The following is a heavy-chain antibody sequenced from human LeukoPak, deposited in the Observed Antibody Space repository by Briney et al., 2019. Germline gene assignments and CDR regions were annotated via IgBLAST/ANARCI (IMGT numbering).Heavy chain of an antibody. CDR2: ISYDGSNK. CDR3: ARRVGATEGSLHFDY. D-gene: IGHD1-26*01. Sequence: GGSLRLSCAASGFTFSSYAVQGVREAPGKGLVGVAVISYDGSNKYYADAVKGRFTISRDNSKNTLYLQMNSLRAEDTAVYYCARRVGATEGSLHFDYWGQGTLVTVSS. CDR1: GFTFSSYA. V-gene: IGHV3-30-3*01. J-gene: IGHJ4*02.